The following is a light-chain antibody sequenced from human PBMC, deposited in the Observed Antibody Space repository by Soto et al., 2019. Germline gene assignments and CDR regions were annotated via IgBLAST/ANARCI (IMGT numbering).Light chain of an antibody. CDR3: HQFYSTPYT. CDR1: QSVLHSSNNYNY. Sequence: DIVLTQSPDSLALSLGERATINCKSSQSVLHSSNNYNYLAWYQQKPGQPPKLLIYWASTRESGVPDQFSGSGSGTDFTLTIGSLQAEDVAVYYCHQFYSTPYTFGQGTKLEIK. CDR2: WAS. V-gene: IGKV4-1*01. J-gene: IGKJ2*01.